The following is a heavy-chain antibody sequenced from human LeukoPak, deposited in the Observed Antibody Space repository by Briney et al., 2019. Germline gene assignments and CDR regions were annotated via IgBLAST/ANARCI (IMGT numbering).Heavy chain of an antibody. Sequence: GGSLRLSCAASGFTFSSYEMNWVRQAPGRGRDWVSYISSMGSTIYYADSVKGRFTSPRDNAQNSLYLQMNSLRAEDTAVDYCARDSYGDYPYYYYGMDVWGKGTTVTVSS. J-gene: IGHJ6*04. CDR3: ARDSYGDYPYYYYGMDV. CDR2: ISSMGSTI. D-gene: IGHD4-17*01. CDR1: GFTFSSYE. V-gene: IGHV3-48*03.